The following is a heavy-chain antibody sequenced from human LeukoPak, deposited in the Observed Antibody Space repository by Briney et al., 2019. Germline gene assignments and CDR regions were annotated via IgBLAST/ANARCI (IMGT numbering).Heavy chain of an antibody. CDR2: INQDGSEK. CDR3: ARDWKHAFDM. Sequence: GGSLRLSCAASGVTFSSYWMRWVRQASGKWLEWVATINQDGSEKYYVDSVKGRFTISRDNAKNSLYLQMNSLRAEDTAVYYCARDWKHAFDMWGQGTMVTVSS. J-gene: IGHJ3*02. CDR1: GVTFSSYW. D-gene: IGHD1-1*01. V-gene: IGHV3-7*01.